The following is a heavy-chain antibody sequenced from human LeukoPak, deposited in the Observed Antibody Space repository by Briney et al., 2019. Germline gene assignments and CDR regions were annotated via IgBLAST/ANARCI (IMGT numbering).Heavy chain of an antibody. D-gene: IGHD1-26*01. V-gene: IGHV3-74*01. Sequence: GRSLRLSCAASGFTFDDYAMHWVRQAPGKGLVWVSRIKGDGSHTIYADSVKGRFTISRDNAKNTLYLQMKSLRVEDTALYYCVRDWDHFDFDSWGQGTLVTVSS. CDR2: IKGDGSHT. CDR3: VRDWDHFDFDS. J-gene: IGHJ5*01. CDR1: GFTFDDYA.